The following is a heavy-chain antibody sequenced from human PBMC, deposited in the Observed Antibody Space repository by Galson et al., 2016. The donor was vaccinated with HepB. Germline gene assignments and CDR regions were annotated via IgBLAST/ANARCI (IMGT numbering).Heavy chain of an antibody. J-gene: IGHJ4*02. Sequence: SETLSLTCAVSGGSISSSNWWSWVRQPPGKGLEWIGEIWHTGSTNYNPSLKSQVTISVDKSKNQFSLKLSSVTAADTAVYYCARLAMSSGYQYRDLDYWGQGTLVTVSS. D-gene: IGHD3-22*01. CDR3: ARLAMSSGYQYRDLDY. CDR1: GGSISSSNW. CDR2: IWHTGST. V-gene: IGHV4-4*02.